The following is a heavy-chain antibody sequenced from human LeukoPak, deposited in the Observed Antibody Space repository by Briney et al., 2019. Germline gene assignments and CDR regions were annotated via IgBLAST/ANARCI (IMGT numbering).Heavy chain of an antibody. CDR2: ISSSGSTI. V-gene: IGHV3-11*04. CDR3: ARDRRFGELLDY. Sequence: SGGSERLCCAASGFTFSDYYMSWIRQAPGKGLEWVSYISSSGSTIYYADSVKGRFTISRDNAKNSLYLQMNSLRAEDTAVYYCARDRRFGELLDYWGQGTLVTVSS. J-gene: IGHJ4*02. D-gene: IGHD3-10*01. CDR1: GFTFSDYY.